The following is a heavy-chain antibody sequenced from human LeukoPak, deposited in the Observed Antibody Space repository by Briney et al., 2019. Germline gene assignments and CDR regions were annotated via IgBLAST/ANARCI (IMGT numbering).Heavy chain of an antibody. CDR2: ISGRGGST. D-gene: IGHD3-16*01. CDR1: GFTFSSYA. CDR3: ASGSVGGISNWFDP. J-gene: IGHJ5*02. V-gene: IGHV3-23*01. Sequence: GGSLRLSCAASGFTFSSYAMSWVRQAPGKGLEWVSAISGRGGSTYYTDSVKGRFTISRDNAKNSLYLQMNSLRAEDTAVYYCASGSVGGISNWFDPWGQGTLVTVSS.